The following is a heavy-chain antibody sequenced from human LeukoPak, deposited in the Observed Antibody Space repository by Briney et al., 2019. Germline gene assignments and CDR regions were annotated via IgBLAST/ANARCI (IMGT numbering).Heavy chain of an antibody. D-gene: IGHD4-17*01. CDR2: INTGGDP. Sequence: GSLRLSCAASGFIVSDSYMSWVRQAPGKGLEWASLINTGGDPYYADSVKGRSTISRDNSKNTLYLQMNSLRAEDTAVYYCAKGSYGDYYYGMDVWGQGTTVAVSS. CDR3: AKGSYGDYYYGMDV. CDR1: GFIVSDSY. V-gene: IGHV3-53*01. J-gene: IGHJ6*02.